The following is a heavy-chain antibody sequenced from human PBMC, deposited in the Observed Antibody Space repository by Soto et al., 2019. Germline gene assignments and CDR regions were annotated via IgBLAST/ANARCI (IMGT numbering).Heavy chain of an antibody. CDR3: ARDQLRPGILYSLGVLLPEYGL. CDR1: GFAFSTFA. Sequence: GGSLRLSCAASGFAFSTFAMTWVRQAPGKGLEWVAAISVSGNNAYYADSVKGRFTISRDNSQNSVFLQMSSLRADDTAVYYCARDQLRPGILYSLGVLLPEYGLWGQGTLLTVSS. J-gene: IGHJ4*02. V-gene: IGHV3-23*01. D-gene: IGHD3-22*01. CDR2: ISVSGNNA.